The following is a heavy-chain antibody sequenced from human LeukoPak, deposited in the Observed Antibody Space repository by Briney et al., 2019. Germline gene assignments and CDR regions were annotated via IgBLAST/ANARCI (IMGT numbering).Heavy chain of an antibody. V-gene: IGHV3-21*01. D-gene: IGHD3-3*01. Sequence: GGSLRLSCAASGFTFSSYSMYWVRQAPGKGLEWVSSISSSSSYIYYADSVKGRFTISRDNAKNSLYLQMNSLRAEDTAVYYCAREYDDFWSGYYFDYWGQGTLVTVSS. CDR1: GFTFSSYS. CDR2: ISSSSSYI. J-gene: IGHJ4*02. CDR3: AREYDDFWSGYYFDY.